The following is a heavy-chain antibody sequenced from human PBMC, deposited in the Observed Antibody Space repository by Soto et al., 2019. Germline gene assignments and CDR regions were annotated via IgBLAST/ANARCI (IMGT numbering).Heavy chain of an antibody. V-gene: IGHV3-23*01. CDR1: GFTFSSYA. J-gene: IGHJ4*02. D-gene: IGHD6-6*01. CDR3: AKDRVAARPYYFDY. CDR2: ISGSGGST. Sequence: AGGSLRLSCAASGFTFSSYAMSWVRQAPGKGLEWVSAISGSGGSTYYADSVKGRFTISRDNSKNTLYLQMNSLRAGDTAVYYCAKDRVAARPYYFDYWGQGTLVTVSS.